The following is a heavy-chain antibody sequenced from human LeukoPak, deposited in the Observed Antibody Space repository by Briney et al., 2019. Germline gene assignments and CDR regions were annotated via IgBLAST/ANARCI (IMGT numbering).Heavy chain of an antibody. CDR3: ARGGSIVRATHPVPY. J-gene: IGHJ4*02. Sequence: GASVNVSCKASGGTFSSYAISWVRQAPGQGLEWMGGIIPTFGTANYAQKFQGRVTITADESTSTAYMELSSLRSEDTAVYYCARGGSIVRATHPVPYWGQGTLVTVSS. CDR1: GGTFSSYA. V-gene: IGHV1-69*13. CDR2: IIPTFGTA. D-gene: IGHD1-26*01.